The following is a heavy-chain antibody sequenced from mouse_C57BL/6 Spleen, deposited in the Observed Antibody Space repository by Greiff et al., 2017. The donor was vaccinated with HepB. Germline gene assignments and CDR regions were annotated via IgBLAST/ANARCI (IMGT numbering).Heavy chain of an antibody. V-gene: IGHV1-69*01. D-gene: IGHD4-1*01. J-gene: IGHJ1*03. CDR1: GYTFTSYW. Sequence: VQLQQSGAELVMPGASVKLSCKASGYTFTSYWMHWVKQRPGQGLEWIGEIDPSDSYTNYNQKFKGKSTLTVYKSSSTAYMQLSSLTSEDSAVYYCARYLTGWYFDVWGTGTTVTVSS. CDR2: IDPSDSYT. CDR3: ARYLTGWYFDV.